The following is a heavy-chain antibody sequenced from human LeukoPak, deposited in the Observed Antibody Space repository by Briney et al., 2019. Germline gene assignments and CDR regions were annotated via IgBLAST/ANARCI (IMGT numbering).Heavy chain of an antibody. CDR3: TRAEMATTYYFDS. CDR2: ISSSRSYI. J-gene: IGHJ4*02. D-gene: IGHD5-24*01. V-gene: IGHV3-21*01. Sequence: PGGSLRLSCAASGFTFSSYSMNWVRQAPGKGLEWVSFISSSRSYIYYADSVKGRFTISRDNAKNSLYLQMNSLRAEDTAIYYCTRAEMATTYYFDSWGQGTLVTVSS. CDR1: GFTFSSYS.